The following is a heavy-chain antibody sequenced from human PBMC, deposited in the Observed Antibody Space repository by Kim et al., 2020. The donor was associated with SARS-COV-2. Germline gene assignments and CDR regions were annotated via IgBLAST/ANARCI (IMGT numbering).Heavy chain of an antibody. CDR1: GFTFSSYG. CDR3: AKGSGHRVGYYYGMDV. J-gene: IGHJ6*02. Sequence: GGSLRLSCAASGFTFSSYGMHWVRQAPGKGLEWVAVISYDGSNKYYADSVKGRFTISRDNSKNTLYLQMNSLRAEDTAVYYCAKGSGHRVGYYYGMDVWGQGTTVTVSS. V-gene: IGHV3-30*18. D-gene: IGHD3-16*01. CDR2: ISYDGSNK.